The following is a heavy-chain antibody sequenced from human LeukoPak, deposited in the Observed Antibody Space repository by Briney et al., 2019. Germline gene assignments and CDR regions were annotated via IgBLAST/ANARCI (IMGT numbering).Heavy chain of an antibody. Sequence: HPGGSLRLSCAASGFAFRDYAMSWVRQAPGKGLEWVSLISGSGGSTYYADSVKGRFTISRDNSKNTLYLQMNSLRVEDTAVYYCAKGNIAARQDIMDVWGQGTTVTVSS. CDR1: GFAFRDYA. CDR2: ISGSGGST. D-gene: IGHD6-6*01. J-gene: IGHJ6*02. V-gene: IGHV3-23*01. CDR3: AKGNIAARQDIMDV.